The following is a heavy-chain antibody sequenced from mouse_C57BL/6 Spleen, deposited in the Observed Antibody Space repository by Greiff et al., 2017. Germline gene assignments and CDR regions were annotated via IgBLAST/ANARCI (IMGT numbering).Heavy chain of an antibody. CDR1: GYTFTDYY. Sequence: EVQLQQPGPVLVKPGASVKLSCKASGYTFTDYYMNWVKQSHGKSLEWIGVINPYNGDTSYNQKFKGKATLTVDKSSSTAYMELNSLTSEDSAVYYCAEGQRKGYYMDYWGQGTTLTVSS. J-gene: IGHJ2*01. V-gene: IGHV1-19*01. D-gene: IGHD1-3*01. CDR3: AEGQRKGYYMDY. CDR2: INPYNGDT.